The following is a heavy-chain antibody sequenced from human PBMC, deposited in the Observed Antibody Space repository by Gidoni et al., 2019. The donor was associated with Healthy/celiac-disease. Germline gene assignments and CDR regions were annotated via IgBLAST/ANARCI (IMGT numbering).Heavy chain of an antibody. V-gene: IGHV3-30*18. CDR1: GFTFSSYG. Sequence: QVQLVESGGGVVQPGRSLRLSCAASGFTFSSYGMHWVRQAPGKGLEWVAVKSYDGSNKYYADSVKVRFTISRDNSKNTLYLQMNSLRAEDTAVYYCAKDPCSAMVGVRVEVTPCSGGNYFDYWGQGTLVTVSS. J-gene: IGHJ4*02. CDR3: AKDPCSAMVGVRVEVTPCSGGNYFDY. CDR2: KSYDGSNK. D-gene: IGHD5-18*01.